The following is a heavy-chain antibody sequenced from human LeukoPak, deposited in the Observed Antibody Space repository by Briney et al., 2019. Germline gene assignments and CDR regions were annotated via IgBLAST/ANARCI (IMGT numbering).Heavy chain of an antibody. V-gene: IGHV4-34*01. CDR1: GVSFSGYY. CDR2: INHSGST. J-gene: IGHJ4*02. CDR3: ARVNSSSPDY. Sequence: SETLSLTCAVYGVSFSGYYWSWIRQPPGKGLEWIGEINHSGSTNYNPSLKSRVTISVDTSKNQFSLKLSSVTAADTAVYYCARVNSSSPDYWGQGTLVTVSS. D-gene: IGHD6-13*01.